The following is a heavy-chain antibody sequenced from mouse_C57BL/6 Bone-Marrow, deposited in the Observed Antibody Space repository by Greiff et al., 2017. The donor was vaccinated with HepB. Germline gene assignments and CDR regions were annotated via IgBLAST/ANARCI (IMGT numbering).Heavy chain of an antibody. V-gene: IGHV1-81*01. D-gene: IGHD2-4*01. CDR3: ARTDYDYFDY. J-gene: IGHJ2*01. Sequence: VQLQQSGAELARPGASVKLSCKASGYTFTSYGISWVKQRTGQGLEWIGEIYPRSGNTYYNEKFKGKATLTADKSSSTAYMELRSLTSEDSAVYVCARTDYDYFDYWGKGTTLTVSS. CDR1: GYTFTSYG. CDR2: IYPRSGNT.